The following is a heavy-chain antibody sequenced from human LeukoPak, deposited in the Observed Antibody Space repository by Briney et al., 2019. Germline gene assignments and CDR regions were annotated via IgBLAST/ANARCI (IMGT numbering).Heavy chain of an antibody. CDR2: ISSSSSYI. CDR3: ARGDCSSTSCYPIAAGDY. Sequence: GGSLRLSCAASGFTFSSYSMNWVRQAPGKGLEWVSSISSSSSYIYYADSVKGRFTISRDNAKNSLYLQMNSLRAEDTAVYYCARGDCSSTSCYPIAAGDYWGQETLVTVSS. CDR1: GFTFSSYS. J-gene: IGHJ4*02. V-gene: IGHV3-21*01. D-gene: IGHD2-2*01.